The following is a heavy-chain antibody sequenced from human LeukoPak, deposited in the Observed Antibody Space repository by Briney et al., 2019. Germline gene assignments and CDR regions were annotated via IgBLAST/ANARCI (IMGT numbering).Heavy chain of an antibody. CDR1: GLTVSSNY. Sequence: GGSLRLSCAASGLTVSSNYMIWVRQAPGKGLEWVSVFYDGGNKNYADSVKGRFTIAREHHRNTLSLQMHSLRAEHTAVYYCARQTLPLSFHYWGQGTLVTVSS. CDR3: ARQTLPLSFHY. V-gene: IGHV3-53*01. CDR2: FYDGGNK. J-gene: IGHJ4*02.